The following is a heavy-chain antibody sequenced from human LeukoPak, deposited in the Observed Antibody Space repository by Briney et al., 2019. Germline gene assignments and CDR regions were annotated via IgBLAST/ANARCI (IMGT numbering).Heavy chain of an antibody. CDR1: GFIFSSYE. V-gene: IGHV3-48*03. D-gene: IGHD3-9*01. CDR3: ASWYYDILTGFLADY. Sequence: GGSLRLSCAASGFIFSSYEMNWVRQAPGKGLEWVSFISFSGLSIYYADSVKGRFTISRDNAKNSLYLQMNSLRAEDTAVYYCASWYYDILTGFLADYWGQGTLVTVSS. CDR2: ISFSGLSI. J-gene: IGHJ4*02.